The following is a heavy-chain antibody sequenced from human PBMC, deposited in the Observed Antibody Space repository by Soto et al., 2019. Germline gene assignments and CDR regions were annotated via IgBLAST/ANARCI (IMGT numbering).Heavy chain of an antibody. CDR3: ASTEYCSGVICQRSSMVYYDYGMDV. CDR2: IIPLFGTA. D-gene: IGHD2-15*01. V-gene: IGHV1-69*12. Sequence: QVQLVQSGAEVKKPGSSVKVSCKASGGTFSSYAISWVRQAPGQGLEWMGGIIPLFGTADYAKKFQGRVTITADESTSTAYMELSSLRSEDTAVYYCASTEYCSGVICQRSSMVYYDYGMDVWGQGTTVTVSS. CDR1: GGTFSSYA. J-gene: IGHJ6*02.